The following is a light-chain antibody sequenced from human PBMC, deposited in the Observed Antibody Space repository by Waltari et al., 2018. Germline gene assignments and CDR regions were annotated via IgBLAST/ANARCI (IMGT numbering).Light chain of an antibody. CDR3: NSRDSSGNLVV. Sequence: SSELTQDPAVSVALGQTVRITCQVDSCRSYYASWYQQKPGQAPLLVIYGKNNRPSGIPDRFSGSSSGNTASLTITGAQAEDEADYYCNSRDSSGNLVVFGGGTKLTVL. CDR2: GKN. CDR1: SCRSYY. V-gene: IGLV3-19*01. J-gene: IGLJ2*01.